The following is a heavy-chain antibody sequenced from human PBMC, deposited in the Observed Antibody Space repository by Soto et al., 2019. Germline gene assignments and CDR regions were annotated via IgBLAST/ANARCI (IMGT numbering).Heavy chain of an antibody. J-gene: IGHJ4*02. CDR2: INAGYGNT. V-gene: IGHV1-3*01. D-gene: IGHD7-27*01. CDR3: ARDTGDGTFDF. CDR1: GYTFSSYA. Sequence: ASVKVSCKASGYTFSSYAMHWVRQAPGQRLEWMGWINAGYGNTKSSQKFQDRVTISRDTSASTAYMELTSLRSEDTAVYYCARDTGDGTFDFWGQATLVNVSS.